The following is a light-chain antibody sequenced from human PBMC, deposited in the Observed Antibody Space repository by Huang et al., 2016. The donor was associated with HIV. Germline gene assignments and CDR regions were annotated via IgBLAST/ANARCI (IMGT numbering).Light chain of an antibody. CDR2: EAS. V-gene: IGKV3-11*01. Sequence: EIVLTQSPDTLSLSPGERATLSGRASQGLSKYLAWYQQKPGQAPRLLIYEASNRATGIPARFSGSGSGTDFTLTISSLEPEDFAVYYCQQRGDWPWTFGQGARVEIK. CDR3: QQRGDWPWT. CDR1: QGLSKY. J-gene: IGKJ1*01.